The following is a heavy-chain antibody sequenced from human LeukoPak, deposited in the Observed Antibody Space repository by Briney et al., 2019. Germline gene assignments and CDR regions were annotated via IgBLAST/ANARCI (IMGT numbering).Heavy chain of an antibody. Sequence: GGSLRLSCAASGFTFSSYAMSWVRQAPGKGLEWVSAISGSGGSTYYADSVKGRFTISRDNSKNTLYLQMNSLRAEDTAVYYCAKAHCSSTSCYLVQGFDYWGQGTLVTVSS. V-gene: IGHV3-23*01. J-gene: IGHJ4*02. CDR1: GFTFSSYA. D-gene: IGHD2-2*01. CDR2: ISGSGGST. CDR3: AKAHCSSTSCYLVQGFDY.